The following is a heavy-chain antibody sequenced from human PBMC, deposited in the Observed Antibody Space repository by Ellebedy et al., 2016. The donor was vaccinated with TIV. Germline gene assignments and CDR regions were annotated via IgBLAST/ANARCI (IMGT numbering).Heavy chain of an antibody. J-gene: IGHJ6*02. CDR2: IIPILGIA. CDR3: ASGIKGRQQLLPDYYYYGMDV. V-gene: IGHV1-69*04. CDR1: GGTFSSYA. D-gene: IGHD6-13*01. Sequence: AASVKVSCKASGGTFSSYAISWVRQAPGQGLEWMGRIIPILGIANYAQKFQGRVTITADKSTSTAYMELSSLRSEDTAVYYCASGIKGRQQLLPDYYYYGMDVWGQGTTVTVSS.